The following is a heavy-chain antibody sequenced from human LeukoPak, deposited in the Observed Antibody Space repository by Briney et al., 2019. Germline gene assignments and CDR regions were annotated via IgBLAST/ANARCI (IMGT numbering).Heavy chain of an antibody. CDR3: AKDNSAYGSGSSNAFDI. V-gene: IGHV3-23*01. CDR1: GFTFSSYA. J-gene: IGHJ3*02. CDR2: ISGSGSNS. D-gene: IGHD3-10*01. Sequence: GGSLRLSCAASGFTFSSYAMSWVRQAPGKGLEWVSDISGSGSNSYYADSVKGRFTISRDNSKNALHLQMNSLRAEDTAVYYCAKDNSAYGSGSSNAFDIWGQGTMVTVSS.